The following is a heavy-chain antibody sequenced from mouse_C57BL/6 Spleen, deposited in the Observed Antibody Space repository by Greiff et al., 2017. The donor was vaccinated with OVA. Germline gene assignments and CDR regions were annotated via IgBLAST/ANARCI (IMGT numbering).Heavy chain of an antibody. J-gene: IGHJ2*01. CDR1: GFNIKDAY. CDR3: TYYGNYFFY. Sequence: VQLKQSGAELVRPGASVKLSCTASGFNIKDAYMHWVKQRPEQGLEWIGWIDPENGDTEYASKFQGKATITADTSSNTAYLQLSSLTSEDTAVYYCTYYGNYFFYWGQGTTLTVSS. CDR2: IDPENGDT. D-gene: IGHD2-1*01. V-gene: IGHV14-4*01.